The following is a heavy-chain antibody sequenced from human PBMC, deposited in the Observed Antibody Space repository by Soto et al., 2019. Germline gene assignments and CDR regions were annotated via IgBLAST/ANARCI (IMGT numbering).Heavy chain of an antibody. D-gene: IGHD4-17*01. J-gene: IGHJ3*02. CDR3: AKIYGSDAFDI. CDR2: ISYDGSNK. V-gene: IGHV3-30*18. Sequence: PGGSLRLSCAASGFTFRSYGMHWVRQAPGKGLEWVAVISYDGSNKYYADSVKGRFTISRDNSKNTLYLQMNSLRAEDTAVYYCAKIYGSDAFDIWGQGTMVTVSS. CDR1: GFTFRSYG.